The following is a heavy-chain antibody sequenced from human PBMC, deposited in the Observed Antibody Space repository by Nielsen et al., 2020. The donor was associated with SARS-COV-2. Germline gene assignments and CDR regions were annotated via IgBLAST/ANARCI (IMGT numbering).Heavy chain of an antibody. Sequence: GESLKISCAASGFPFSTYGMHWVRQAPGKGLEWVAAISYDGSNKYYVDSVKGRFTISRDNSKNTLYLQMSSLREEDTAVYYCAKDWTAIVVVPSGGVDYWGQGTLVTVSS. CDR3: AKDWTAIVVVPSGGVDY. CDR2: ISYDGSNK. V-gene: IGHV3-30*18. CDR1: GFPFSTYG. J-gene: IGHJ4*02. D-gene: IGHD2-15*01.